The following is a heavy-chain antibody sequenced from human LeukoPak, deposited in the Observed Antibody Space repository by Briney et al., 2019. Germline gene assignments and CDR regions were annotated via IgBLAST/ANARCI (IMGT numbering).Heavy chain of an antibody. J-gene: IGHJ4*02. V-gene: IGHV3-23*01. CDR2: ISGSGGST. CDR3: AKVNARYYFDY. CDR1: GFTFSSYA. D-gene: IGHD2-8*01. Sequence: GGSLRISCAASGFTFSSYAMSWVRQAPGKGLEWVSAISGSGGSTYYEDSVKGRFTISRDNSKNTLYLQMNSLRAEDTAVYYCAKVNARYYFDYWGQGTLVTVSS.